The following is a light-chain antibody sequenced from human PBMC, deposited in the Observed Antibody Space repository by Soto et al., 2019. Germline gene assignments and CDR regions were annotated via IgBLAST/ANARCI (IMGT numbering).Light chain of an antibody. CDR3: QQYNSYLT. Sequence: DIQMTQSPSTLSASVGDRVTITCRASQSISSWLAWYQQKPGKAPKLLIYAASSLQSGVPSRFSGSGSGTEFTLTISSLQPDDFATYYCQQYNSYLTFGQGTKVDI. CDR2: AAS. J-gene: IGKJ1*01. CDR1: QSISSW. V-gene: IGKV1-5*01.